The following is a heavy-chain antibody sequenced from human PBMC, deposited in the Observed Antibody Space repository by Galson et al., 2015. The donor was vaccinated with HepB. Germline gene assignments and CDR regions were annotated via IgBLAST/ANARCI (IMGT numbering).Heavy chain of an antibody. J-gene: IGHJ4*02. D-gene: IGHD3-16*01. CDR1: GFTFSSYE. CDR2: ISSSGISI. Sequence: SLRLSCAASGFTFSSYEMNWVRQAPGKGLDWVSYISSSGISIYYADSVKGRFTISRDNAKNSVYLQMNSLRGEDTAVYYCARSGGDVWGQGTLVTVSS. V-gene: IGHV3-48*03. CDR3: ARSGGDV.